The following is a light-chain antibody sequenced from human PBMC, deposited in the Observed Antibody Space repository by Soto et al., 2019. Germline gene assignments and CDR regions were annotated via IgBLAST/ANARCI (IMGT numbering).Light chain of an antibody. CDR3: QQYGSFFT. Sequence: IVMTRSPGTLSLSPGERATLSCRASQSVSSSYLAWYQQKPGQAPRLLIYGASSRATGIPDRFSGSGSGTDFTLTISRLEPEDFAVYYCQQYGSFFTFGQGTRLEIK. V-gene: IGKV3-20*01. CDR2: GAS. J-gene: IGKJ5*01. CDR1: QSVSSSY.